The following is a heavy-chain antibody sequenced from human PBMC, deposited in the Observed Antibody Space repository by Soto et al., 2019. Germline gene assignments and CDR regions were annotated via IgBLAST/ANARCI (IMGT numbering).Heavy chain of an antibody. CDR2: INHSGST. D-gene: IGHD1-26*01. V-gene: IGHV4-34*01. Sequence: ETLSLTCAVYGGSFSGYYWSWIRQPPGKGLEWIGEINHSGSTNYNPSLKSRVTISVDTSKNQFSLKLSSVTAADTAVYYCAGGVPSSGDYYYYYYMDVWGKGTTVTVSS. CDR3: AGGVPSSGDYYYYYYMDV. CDR1: GGSFSGYY. J-gene: IGHJ6*03.